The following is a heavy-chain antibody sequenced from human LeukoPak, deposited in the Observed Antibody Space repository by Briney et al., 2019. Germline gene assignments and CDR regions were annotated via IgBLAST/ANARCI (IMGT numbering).Heavy chain of an antibody. CDR3: ARPIDGGNSDWYFDL. CDR2: IGTAGDT. CDR1: GFTFSSYD. V-gene: IGHV3-13*01. Sequence: GRSLRLSCAASGFTFSSYDMHWVRQATGKGLEWVSAIGTAGDTYYPGSVKGRFTISRENAKNSLYLQMNSLRAGDTAVYYCARPIDGGNSDWYFDLWGRGTLVTVSS. D-gene: IGHD4-23*01. J-gene: IGHJ2*01.